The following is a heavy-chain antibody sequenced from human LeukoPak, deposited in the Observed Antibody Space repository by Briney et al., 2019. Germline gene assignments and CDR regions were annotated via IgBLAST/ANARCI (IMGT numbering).Heavy chain of an antibody. J-gene: IGHJ6*02. CDR2: IKQDGSEK. D-gene: IGHD2-2*02. Sequence: GGSLRLSCAASGFTFSSYWMSWVRQAPGKGLEWVANIKQDGSEKYYVDSVKGRFTISRDNAKNSLYLQMNSLRAEDTAVHYCARDLIVVVPAAIATHNYYYYGMDVWGQGTTVTVSS. CDR1: GFTFSSYW. CDR3: ARDLIVVVPAAIATHNYYYYGMDV. V-gene: IGHV3-7*01.